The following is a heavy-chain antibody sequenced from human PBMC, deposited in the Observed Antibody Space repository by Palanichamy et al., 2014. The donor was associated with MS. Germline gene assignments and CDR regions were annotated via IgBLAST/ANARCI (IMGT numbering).Heavy chain of an antibody. J-gene: IGHJ4*02. CDR1: GDSISSDNYY. D-gene: IGHD6-13*01. Sequence: QVQLQESGPGVVEPSQTLSLTCTVSGDSISSDNYYWSWIRQAPGKGLEWIGHIYFRKSTFYNPSLESRVVMSVDTSKEQFSLKLTAVTAADTAVYFCARLTGYSRNWYLDHWDQGSQVTVSS. V-gene: IGHV4-30-4*01. CDR3: ARLTGYSRNWYLDH. CDR2: IYFRKST.